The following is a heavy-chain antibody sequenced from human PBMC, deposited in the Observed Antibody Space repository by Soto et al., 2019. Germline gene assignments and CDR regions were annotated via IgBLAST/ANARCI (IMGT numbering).Heavy chain of an antibody. V-gene: IGHV4-34*01. D-gene: IGHD6-13*01. CDR2: INHSGST. J-gene: IGHJ4*02. Sequence: PSETLSLTCAVYGGSFSGYYWSWIRQPPGKGLEWIGEINHSGSTNYNPSLKSRVTISVDTSKNQFSLKLSSVTAADTAVYYCARVSPIIAAAGTSFHYWGQGTLVTVSS. CDR3: ARVSPIIAAAGTSFHY. CDR1: GGSFSGYY.